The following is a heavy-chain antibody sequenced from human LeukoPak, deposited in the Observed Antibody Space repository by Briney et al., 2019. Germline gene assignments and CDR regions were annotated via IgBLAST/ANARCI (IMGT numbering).Heavy chain of an antibody. Sequence: GGSLRLSCAASGFTFNSYIMNWVRQVPGKGLEWVSSISRTGTYTFLAGSVKDRFTISRDNGRNSLYLQMNSLRPEDTAIYYCARDPLGNCTSTSCPRGPFDPWGQGTLVIDAS. D-gene: IGHD2-2*01. J-gene: IGHJ5*02. CDR2: ISRTGTYT. CDR1: GFTFNSYI. V-gene: IGHV3-21*01. CDR3: ARDPLGNCTSTSCPRGPFDP.